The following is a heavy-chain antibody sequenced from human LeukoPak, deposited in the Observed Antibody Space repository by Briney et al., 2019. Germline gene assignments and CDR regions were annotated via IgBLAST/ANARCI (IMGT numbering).Heavy chain of an antibody. D-gene: IGHD1-26*01. CDR3: ARVGAAYFEY. Sequence: SETLSLTCTVSGASISNYYWSWIRQPPGKRLEWIGYFYYSGSTNYNPSLKSRVTISVDTSKKQFSLKLTSVTAADTAVYYCARVGAAYFEYWGQGTVVTVSS. J-gene: IGHJ4*02. CDR1: GASISNYY. V-gene: IGHV4-59*01. CDR2: FYYSGST.